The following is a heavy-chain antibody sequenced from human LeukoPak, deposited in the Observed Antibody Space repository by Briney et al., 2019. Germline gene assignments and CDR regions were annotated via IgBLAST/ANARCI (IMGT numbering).Heavy chain of an antibody. Sequence: VASVTLSCKASGYTFTTYDINWVRQPAGPGHGWMGWMNPNSGNTGYAQKFQGRLTITRNASISTAYMELSSLRSDATAVYYCARTKPDNSEIYNWGQGTLVTVSS. CDR3: ARTKPDNSEIYN. D-gene: IGHD3-22*01. CDR2: MNPNSGNT. V-gene: IGHV1-8*03. J-gene: IGHJ4*02. CDR1: GYTFTTYD.